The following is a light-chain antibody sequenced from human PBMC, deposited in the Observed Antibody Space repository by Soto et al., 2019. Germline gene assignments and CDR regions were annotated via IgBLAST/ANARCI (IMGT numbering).Light chain of an antibody. Sequence: DNQITQSPATLSASVGDRVTNTRRASQSVNSYLAWYQQKPGKAPKLLIYVASTVESGVPSRFSGSGSGTDFTLTISSLQPEDFATYYCLQHDSYPLTFGRGTKVDI. V-gene: IGKV1-5*01. CDR1: QSVNSY. J-gene: IGKJ3*01. CDR3: LQHDSYPLT. CDR2: VAS.